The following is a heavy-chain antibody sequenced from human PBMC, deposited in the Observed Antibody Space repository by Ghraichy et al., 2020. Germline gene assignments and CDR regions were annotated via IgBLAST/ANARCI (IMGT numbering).Heavy chain of an antibody. CDR1: GFSLSGYW. CDR2: ITSDGSGT. V-gene: IGHV3-74*01. J-gene: IGHJ4*02. D-gene: IGHD6-13*01. Sequence: GGSLRLSCAASGFSLSGYWMHWVRQLPGKGLVWVSRITSDGSGTTYADSVKGRFTISRDNAKDTVYLQITSLRAEDTAVYYCATRRGAATGLDSWGQGTLVTVSS. CDR3: ATRRGAATGLDS.